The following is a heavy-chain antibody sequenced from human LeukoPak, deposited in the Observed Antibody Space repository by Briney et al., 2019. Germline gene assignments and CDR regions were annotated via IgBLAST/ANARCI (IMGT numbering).Heavy chain of an antibody. D-gene: IGHD1/OR15-1a*01. V-gene: IGHV3-21*01. CDR1: GFTFTSYS. CDR3: AKDSPSRTATTEGPVDY. CDR2: ISSSSYI. J-gene: IGHJ4*02. Sequence: GGSLRLSCAVSGFTFTSYSMNWVRQAPGKGLEWVSSISSSSYIHYADSVKGRFTISRDNAKNSLYLRMNSLRAEDTAVYYCAKDSPSRTATTEGPVDYWGQGTLVTVSS.